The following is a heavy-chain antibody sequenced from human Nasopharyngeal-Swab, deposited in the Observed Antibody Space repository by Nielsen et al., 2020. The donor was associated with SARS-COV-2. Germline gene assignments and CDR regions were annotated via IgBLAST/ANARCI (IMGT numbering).Heavy chain of an antibody. CDR3: ANDHPTMVTPGGVS. CDR2: ISAYNGNT. Sequence: ASVKVSCKASGYTFTSYGVSWVRQAPGQRLEWMGWISAYNGNTNCAQKFQGRVTMTTDTSTSTAYMELRGLTSDDTAVYYCANDHPTMVTPGGVSWGQGTRITVSS. J-gene: IGHJ5*02. V-gene: IGHV1-18*01. D-gene: IGHD4-23*01. CDR1: GYTFTSYG.